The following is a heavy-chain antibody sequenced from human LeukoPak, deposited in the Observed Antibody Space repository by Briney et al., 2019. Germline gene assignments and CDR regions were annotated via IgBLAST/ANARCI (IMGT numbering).Heavy chain of an antibody. V-gene: IGHV3-13*01. J-gene: IGHJ4*02. Sequence: PGGSLRLSCAASGFTFSSYDMHWVRQATGKGLEWVSAIGTAGDTYYPGSVKGRFTISRENAKNSLYLQMNSLRAGDTAVYYCARDTAGYSSGWYDFWGQGTLVTVSS. D-gene: IGHD6-19*01. CDR1: GFTFSSYD. CDR3: ARDTAGYSSGWYDF. CDR2: IGTAGDT.